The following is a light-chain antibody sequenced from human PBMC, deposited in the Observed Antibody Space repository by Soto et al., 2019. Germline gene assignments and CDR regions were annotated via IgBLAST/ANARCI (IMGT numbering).Light chain of an antibody. Sequence: EIVLTQSPGTLSLSPGERATLSCRASQSVSSSYLAWYQQKPGQAPRLLIYGASSRATGIPDRFSGSGSGTDFTLTSSRLDPEDFAVYYCQQYGSSPWTFGQGTKVEI. CDR1: QSVSSSY. J-gene: IGKJ1*01. V-gene: IGKV3-20*01. CDR2: GAS. CDR3: QQYGSSPWT.